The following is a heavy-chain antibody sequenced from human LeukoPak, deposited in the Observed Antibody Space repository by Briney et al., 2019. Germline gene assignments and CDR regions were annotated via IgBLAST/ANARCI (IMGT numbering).Heavy chain of an antibody. CDR2: TYYRFKWYN. V-gene: IGHV6-1*01. CDR3: ARSISGLGD. J-gene: IGHJ4*02. D-gene: IGHD3-16*01. CDR1: GDRVSSNSAA. Sequence: SQTLSLTCAISGDRVSSNSAAWNWIRQSPSRGLEWLGRTYYRFKWYNDYAVSAKGRITISANTSKNQFSLQLNSVTPEDTAVYYCARSISGLGDWGQGTLVTVSS.